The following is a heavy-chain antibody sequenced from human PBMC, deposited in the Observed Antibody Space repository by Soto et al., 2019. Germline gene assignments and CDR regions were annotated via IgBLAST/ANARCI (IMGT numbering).Heavy chain of an antibody. Sequence: PSQTLSLTCAISGVRVSRNSAAWNWISHSPSRGLEWLGRTYYRSQWYNDYAVSVKSRITINPYTSKNQFSLQLNSVTPEDTAVYYCAREGSGWSYYYYYYGMDVWGQGNPGHRLL. J-gene: IGHJ6*02. D-gene: IGHD6-19*01. CDR1: GVRVSRNSAA. V-gene: IGHV6-1*01. CDR2: TYYRSQWYN. CDR3: AREGSGWSYYYYYYGMDV.